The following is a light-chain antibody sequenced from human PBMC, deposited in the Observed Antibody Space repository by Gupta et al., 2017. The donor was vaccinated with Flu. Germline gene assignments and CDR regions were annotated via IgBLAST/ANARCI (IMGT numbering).Light chain of an antibody. CDR2: EVS. Sequence: QCALTQPASVSGSPAQSIPISCPGTSSDIGGYNYVSWYQQYPGTVPNLLIYEVSYRPSGISARFSGSKSGNTASLTISGLQAEDEADYYCSSYTGSVAVFGGGTKVTVL. CDR3: SSYTGSVAV. V-gene: IGLV2-14*01. J-gene: IGLJ3*02. CDR1: SSDIGGYNY.